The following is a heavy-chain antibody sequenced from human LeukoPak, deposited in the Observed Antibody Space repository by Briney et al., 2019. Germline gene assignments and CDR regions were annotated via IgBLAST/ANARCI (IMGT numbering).Heavy chain of an antibody. J-gene: IGHJ4*02. V-gene: IGHV6-1*01. CDR2: TYYRSKWYN. CDR1: GDSVFSNRSA. Sequence: SQTLSLTCAISGDSVFSNRSAWNWIRQSPSRGLEWLGRTYYRSKWYNDYALSVKSRITINPDTSKNQFSLQLNSVTPEDTAVYYCAREDSSGYYSAFDYWGQGTLVTVSS. CDR3: AREDSSGYYSAFDY. D-gene: IGHD3-22*01.